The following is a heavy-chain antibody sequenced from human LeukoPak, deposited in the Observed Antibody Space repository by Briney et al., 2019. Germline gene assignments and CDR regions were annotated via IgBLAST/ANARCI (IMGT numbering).Heavy chain of an antibody. CDR3: ARGEYDSSGYWDWYFDL. CDR2: IYYSGST. Sequence: SETLSLTCTVSGGSISSYYWSWIRQPPGKGLEWIGYIYYSGSTNSSPSLKSRVTISVDTSKNQFSLKLRSVTAADTAVYYCARGEYDSSGYWDWYFDLWGRGTLVTVSS. D-gene: IGHD3-22*01. J-gene: IGHJ2*01. V-gene: IGHV4-59*01. CDR1: GGSISSYY.